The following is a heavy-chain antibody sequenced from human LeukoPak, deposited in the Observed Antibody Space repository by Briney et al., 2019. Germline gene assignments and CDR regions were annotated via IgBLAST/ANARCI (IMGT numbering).Heavy chain of an antibody. V-gene: IGHV1-69*06. J-gene: IGHJ3*02. D-gene: IGHD4-17*01. CDR1: GGTFSSYA. CDR2: IIPIFGTA. CDR3: ARAPLDDYGDFDAFDI. Sequence: ASVKVSCKASGGTFSSYAISWVRQARGQGLEWMGGIIPIFGTANYAQKFQGRVTITADKSTSTAYMELSSLRSEDTAVYYCARAPLDDYGDFDAFDIWGQGTMVTVSS.